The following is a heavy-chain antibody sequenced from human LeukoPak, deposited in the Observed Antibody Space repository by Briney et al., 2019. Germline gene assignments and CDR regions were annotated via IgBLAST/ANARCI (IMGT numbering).Heavy chain of an antibody. D-gene: IGHD5-12*01. J-gene: IGHJ3*02. Sequence: SETLSLTCTVSGGSISSYYWSWIRQPAGQGLEWIGRIYTSGSTNYNPSLKSRVTLSLDTSKNQFSLKLSSVTAADTAVYYRARQPQARYVFDIWGQGTMVTVSS. CDR3: ARQPQARYVFDI. V-gene: IGHV4-4*07. CDR1: GGSISSYY. CDR2: IYTSGST.